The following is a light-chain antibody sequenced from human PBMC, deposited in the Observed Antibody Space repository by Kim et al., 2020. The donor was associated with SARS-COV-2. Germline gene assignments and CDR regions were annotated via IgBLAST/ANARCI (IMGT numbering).Light chain of an antibody. CDR3: SSYAVIYTWV. CDR2: DVS. V-gene: IGLV2-11*01. J-gene: IGLJ3*02. Sequence: GQSVTVSGTGTSSEVGGYIFVSWYRQHPGQAPHLMIYDVSNRPSGVPDRFSASTSGNTAYLPIPWLQAEDEAFYYCSSYAVIYTWVFGGGTQLTVL. CDR1: SSEVGGYIF.